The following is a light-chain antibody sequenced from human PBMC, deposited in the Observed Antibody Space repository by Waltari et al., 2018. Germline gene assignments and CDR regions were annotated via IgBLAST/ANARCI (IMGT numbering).Light chain of an antibody. CDR3: QHYVRLPVT. CDR1: QSVRGT. Sequence: EIVLTQSPGTLSFSPGETATLSCRASQSVRGTLAWYQQKPGQAPRLLIYGASSRATGIPDRFSGSGSGTDFSLTISRLEPEDFAVYYCQHYVRLPVTFGQGTRVEIK. V-gene: IGKV3-20*01. CDR2: GAS. J-gene: IGKJ1*01.